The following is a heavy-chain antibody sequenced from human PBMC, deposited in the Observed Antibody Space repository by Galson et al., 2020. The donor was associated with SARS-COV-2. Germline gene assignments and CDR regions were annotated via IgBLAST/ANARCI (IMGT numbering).Heavy chain of an antibody. CDR2: IYHSGST. D-gene: IGHD3-22*01. V-gene: IGHV4-38-2*02. Sequence: SETLSLTCTVSGYSISSGYYWDWIRQPPGKGLEWIGSIYHSGSTYYNPSLKSRVTISVDTSKNQFSLKLSSVTAADTAVYYCARDRPSQLYYYDSSGYPPFDYWGQGTLVTVSS. CDR3: ARDRPSQLYYYDSSGYPPFDY. CDR1: GYSISSGYY. J-gene: IGHJ4*02.